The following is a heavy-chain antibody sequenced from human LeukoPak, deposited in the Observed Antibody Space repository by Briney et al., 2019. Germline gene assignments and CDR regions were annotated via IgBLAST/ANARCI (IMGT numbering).Heavy chain of an antibody. Sequence: AAVTVTLKFSGYTLTEQSMHWVRQPPGKGRAWVGGFDPEEGGTIKAQKFQGRFTMTEDTSTDPAYMELSSLRSEDTAVYYCATGLGYDYWGEGTLVTVSS. CDR2: FDPEEGGT. D-gene: IGHD3-22*01. CDR1: GYTLTEQS. V-gene: IGHV1-24*01. J-gene: IGHJ4*02. CDR3: ATGLGYDY.